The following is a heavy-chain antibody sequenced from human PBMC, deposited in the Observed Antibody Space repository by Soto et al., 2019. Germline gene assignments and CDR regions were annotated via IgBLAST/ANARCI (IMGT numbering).Heavy chain of an antibody. J-gene: IGHJ4*02. V-gene: IGHV3-23*01. CDR2: ISGSGGST. CDR3: AKDRALRTPGVWDY. Sequence: EVQLLESGGGLVQPGGSLRLSCAASGFTFSSYAMSWVRQAPGKGLEWVSAISGSGGSTYYADYVKGRFTISRDNAKNPLYLQMNSLRAEDTAVYYCAKDRALRTPGVWDYWGQGTLVTVSS. D-gene: IGHD1-26*01. CDR1: GFTFSSYA.